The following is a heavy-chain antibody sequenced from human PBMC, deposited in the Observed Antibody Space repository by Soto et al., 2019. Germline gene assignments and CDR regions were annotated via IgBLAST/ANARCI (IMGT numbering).Heavy chain of an antibody. CDR1: GFTFSSYW. CDR2: IKQSENDR. V-gene: IGHV3-7*01. J-gene: IGHJ5*02. Sequence: VQLVESGGGLVQPGGSLGLSCAASGFTFSSYWMSWVRLAPGRGLEWVAHIKQSENDRYYVDYVRGRFTISRDNAKNSLYLQMNSLRVEDPAMYYCASVKSWAISPWGQGTLVTVSS. CDR3: ASVKSWAISP. D-gene: IGHD1-26*01.